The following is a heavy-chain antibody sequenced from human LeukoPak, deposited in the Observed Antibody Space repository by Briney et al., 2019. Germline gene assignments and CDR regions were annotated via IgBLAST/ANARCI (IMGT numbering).Heavy chain of an antibody. CDR3: AREVEIVVVPGRGYYYYGMDV. V-gene: IGHV1-69*01. D-gene: IGHD2-15*01. CDR1: GGTFSSYA. CDR2: IIPIFGTA. Sequence: SVKVSCKASGGTFSSYAISWVRQAPGQGLEWMGGIIPIFGTANYAHKFQGRVTITADESTSTAYMELSSLRSEDTAVYYCAREVEIVVVPGRGYYYYGMDVWGQGTTVTVSS. J-gene: IGHJ6*02.